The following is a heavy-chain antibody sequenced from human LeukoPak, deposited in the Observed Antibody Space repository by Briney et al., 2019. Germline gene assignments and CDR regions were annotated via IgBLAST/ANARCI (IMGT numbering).Heavy chain of an antibody. CDR2: INPSGGST. CDR1: GYTFTGYY. D-gene: IGHD3-3*01. J-gene: IGHJ5*02. Sequence: ASVKVSCKASGYTFTGYYMHWVRQAPGQGLEWIGIINPSGGSTSYAQKFQGRVTMTRDTSTSTVYMELSSLRSEDTAVYYCAISIFGVVGPFDPWGQGTLVTVSS. V-gene: IGHV1-46*01. CDR3: AISIFGVVGPFDP.